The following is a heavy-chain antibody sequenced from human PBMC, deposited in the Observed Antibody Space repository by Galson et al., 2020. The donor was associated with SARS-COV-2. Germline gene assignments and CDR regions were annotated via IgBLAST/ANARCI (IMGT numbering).Heavy chain of an antibody. J-gene: IGHJ4*02. CDR2: INHGGSTT. CDR1: GFNLRDHY. V-gene: IGHV3-11*01. D-gene: IGHD3-10*01. Sequence: GESLKISCAASGFNLRDHYMGWIRQAPGKGPEWISYINHGGSTTFYADSVKGRFTVSRDNAKNSLYLQMNSLRADDTAVYHCARAKADARGYYLGFDCWGQGTLVTVS. CDR3: ARAKADARGYYLGFDC.